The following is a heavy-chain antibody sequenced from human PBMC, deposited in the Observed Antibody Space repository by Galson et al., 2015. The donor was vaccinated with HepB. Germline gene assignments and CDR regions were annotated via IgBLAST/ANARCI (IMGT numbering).Heavy chain of an antibody. V-gene: IGHV1-58*01. CDR2: IVVGSGNT. D-gene: IGHD3-3*01. J-gene: IGHJ6*03. CDR1: GFTFTSSA. Sequence: SGAEVKKPGESLRISCKASGFTFTSSAVQWVRQARGQRLEWIGWIVVGSGNTNYAQKFQERVTITRDMSTSTAYMELSSLRSEDTAVYYCAAPANYDFWSGYPWEGYYYYMDVWGKGTTVTVSS. CDR3: AAPANYDFWSGYPWEGYYYYMDV.